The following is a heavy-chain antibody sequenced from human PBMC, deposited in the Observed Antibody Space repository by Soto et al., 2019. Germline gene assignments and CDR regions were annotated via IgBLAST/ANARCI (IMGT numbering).Heavy chain of an antibody. J-gene: IGHJ4*02. D-gene: IGHD4-17*01. CDR1: GGSISSGGYS. Sequence: QLQLQEYGSGLVKPSQTLSLTCAVSGGSISSGGYSWSWIRQPPGKGLEWIGYIYHSGSTYYNPSLKSRVTISVDRSKNQFSLKLRYVTAADTAVYYCASGLVTTLHYWGQGTLVTVSS. V-gene: IGHV4-30-2*01. CDR3: ASGLVTTLHY. CDR2: IYHSGST.